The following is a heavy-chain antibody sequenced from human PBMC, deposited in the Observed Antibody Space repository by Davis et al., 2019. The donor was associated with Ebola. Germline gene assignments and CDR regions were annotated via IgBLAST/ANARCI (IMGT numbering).Heavy chain of an antibody. Sequence: GGSLRLSCAASGFTFSDYYMSWIRQAPGKGLEWVSYISSSGSTIYYADSVKGRFTISRDNAKNSLYLQMNSLRAEDTAVYYCARALRAYYYYYGMDVWGQGTTVTVSS. D-gene: IGHD4-17*01. CDR3: ARALRAYYYYYGMDV. CDR2: ISSSGSTI. CDR1: GFTFSDYY. J-gene: IGHJ6*02. V-gene: IGHV3-11*01.